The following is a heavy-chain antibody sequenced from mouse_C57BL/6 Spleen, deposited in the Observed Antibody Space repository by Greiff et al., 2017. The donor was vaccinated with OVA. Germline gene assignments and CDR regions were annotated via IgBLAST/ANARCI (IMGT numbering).Heavy chain of an antibody. CDR2: IDPSDSYT. D-gene: IGHD2-5*01. CDR3: ARPYSNYPFAY. V-gene: IGHV1-69*01. CDR1: GYTFTSYW. Sequence: QVQLQQPGAELVMPGASVKLSCKASGYTFTSYWMHWVKQRPGQGLEWIGEIDPSDSYTNYNQKFKGKSTLTVDKSSSTAFMQLNSLTSEDTAVYYCARPYSNYPFAYWGQGTLVTVSA. J-gene: IGHJ3*01.